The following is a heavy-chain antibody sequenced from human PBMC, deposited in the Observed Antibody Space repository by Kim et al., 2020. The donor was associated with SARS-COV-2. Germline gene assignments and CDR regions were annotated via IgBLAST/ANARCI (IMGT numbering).Heavy chain of an antibody. CDR3: ARGGVATISRSSPRTWFDP. J-gene: IGHJ5*02. V-gene: IGHV4-34*01. CDR2: INHSGST. D-gene: IGHD5-12*01. CDR1: GGSFSGYY. Sequence: SETLSLTCAVYGGSFSGYYWSWIRQPPGKGLEWIGEINHSGSTNYNPSLKSRVTISVDTSKNQFSLKLSSVTAADTAVYYCARGGVATISRSSPRTWFDPWGQGTLVTVSS.